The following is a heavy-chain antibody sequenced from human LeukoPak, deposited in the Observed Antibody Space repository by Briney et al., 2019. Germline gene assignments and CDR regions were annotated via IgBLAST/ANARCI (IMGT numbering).Heavy chain of an antibody. CDR1: GGSISSYS. V-gene: IGHV4-4*07. D-gene: IGHD3-10*01. CDR2: FYTSGTT. CDR3: ARGWGSGSLLN. J-gene: IGHJ4*02. Sequence: PSETLSLTCSVSGGSISSYSWNWIRQPAGKGLEWIGRFYTSGTTNYNPSLKSRVTMSIDTSKNQVSLKMRSVTAADTAVYYCARGWGSGSLLNWGQGALVTVSS.